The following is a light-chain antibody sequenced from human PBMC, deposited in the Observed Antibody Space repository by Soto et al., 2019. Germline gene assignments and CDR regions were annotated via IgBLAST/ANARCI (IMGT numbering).Light chain of an antibody. J-gene: IGLJ1*01. CDR2: SDN. CDR3: ATWADSLKTYV. V-gene: IGLV1-44*01. CDR1: NSNIASNA. Sequence: QSVLTQPPSASGTPGRRVTISCSGSNSNIASNAINWFQQLPGTAPKLLIYSDNHRPSGVPDRFSGSKSGTSASLAISGLQSEDEADYYCATWADSLKTYVFGTGTKVTVL.